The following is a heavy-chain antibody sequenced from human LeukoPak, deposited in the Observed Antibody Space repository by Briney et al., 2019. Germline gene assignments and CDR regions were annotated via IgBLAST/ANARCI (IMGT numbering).Heavy chain of an antibody. V-gene: IGHV1-2*04. CDR2: INPKRGGT. J-gene: IGHJ3*01. Sequence: GGSVRVSCKASGDTFTGYYMHGGRQAPGEGGEWRGWINPKRGGTNSAQNFQGWVTMTRDTSISPAYIELSRLRSDDTAVYYCARVGLTLRAFDLWGQGTMVTVSS. CDR1: GDTFTGYY. CDR3: ARVGLTLRAFDL.